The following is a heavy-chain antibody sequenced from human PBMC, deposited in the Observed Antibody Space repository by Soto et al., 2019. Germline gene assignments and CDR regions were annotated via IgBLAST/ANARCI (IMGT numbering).Heavy chain of an antibody. J-gene: IGHJ6*02. V-gene: IGHV1-69*13. CDR2: IIPIFGTA. CDR1: GGTFSSYA. D-gene: IGHD1-1*01. CDR3: ARPPALEELERGWGYYYYGMDV. Sequence: ASVKVSCKASGGTFSSYAISWVRQAPGQGLEWMGGIIPIFGTANYAQKFQGRVTITADESTSTAYMELSSLRSEDTAVYYCARPPALEELERGWGYYYYGMDVWGQGTTVTVSS.